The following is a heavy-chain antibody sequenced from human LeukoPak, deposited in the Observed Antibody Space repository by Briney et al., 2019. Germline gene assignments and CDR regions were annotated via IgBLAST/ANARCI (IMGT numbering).Heavy chain of an antibody. CDR3: AKDRPNYYGSNGHYYKLNGDC. J-gene: IGHJ4*02. CDR1: GGTFSSYA. Sequence: SVKVSCKASGGTFSSYAISWVRQAPGQGLEWMGGIIPIFGTANYAQKFQGRVTITADESTSTAYMELSSLRSEDTAVYYCAKDRPNYYGSNGHYYKLNGDCWGQGTLVTVSS. D-gene: IGHD3-22*01. V-gene: IGHV1-69*13. CDR2: IIPIFGTA.